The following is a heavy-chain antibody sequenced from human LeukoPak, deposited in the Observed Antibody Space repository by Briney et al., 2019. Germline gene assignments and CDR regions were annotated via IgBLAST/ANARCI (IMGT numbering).Heavy chain of an antibody. D-gene: IGHD3-22*01. Sequence: ASVKVSCKVSGYTFTYYYMHWVQQAPGKGLEWMGLVDPEDGETIYAEKFQGRVTITADTSTDTAYMELSSLRSEDTAVYYCATSPQKDYYDSSGYSSYYMDVWGKGTTVTVTS. CDR3: ATSPQKDYYDSSGYSSYYMDV. CDR1: GYTFTYYY. CDR2: VDPEDGET. J-gene: IGHJ6*03. V-gene: IGHV1-69-2*01.